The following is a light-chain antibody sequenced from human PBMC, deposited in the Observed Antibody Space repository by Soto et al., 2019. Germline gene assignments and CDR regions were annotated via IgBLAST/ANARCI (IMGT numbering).Light chain of an antibody. Sequence: DIQMTQSPSSLSASVGDRVTITCQASQNINNYLNWYQQKPGRAPKLLIYDASNLQSGVPSRFSGSGSGTDFTLTISSLQPEDFATYYCQQSYNTPITFGQGTRLEIK. CDR3: QQSYNTPIT. CDR2: DAS. CDR1: QNINNY. J-gene: IGKJ5*01. V-gene: IGKV1-39*01.